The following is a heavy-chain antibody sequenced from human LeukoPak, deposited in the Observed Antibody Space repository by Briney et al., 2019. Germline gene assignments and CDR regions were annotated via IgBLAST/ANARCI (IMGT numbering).Heavy chain of an antibody. V-gene: IGHV4-59*01. CDR2: IYYSGGN. CDR3: ASGHYDRRIIDAFDI. J-gene: IGHJ3*02. D-gene: IGHD3-22*01. CDR1: GVSISSYY. Sequence: SETLSLTCTVAGVSISSYYWGWLRQPPGKGLKWVGNIYYSGGNNYNNFLKSRVTISVDTTKNPFAQNVSSVSAGATAVYYCASGHYDRRIIDAFDIWGQGTMVTVSS.